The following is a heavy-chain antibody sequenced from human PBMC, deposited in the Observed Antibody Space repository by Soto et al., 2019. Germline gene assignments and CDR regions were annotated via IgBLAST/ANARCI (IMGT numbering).Heavy chain of an antibody. D-gene: IGHD2-15*01. J-gene: IGHJ4*02. CDR1: GFTFSDYY. CDR3: ASTVVTGY. V-gene: IGHV3-11*04. CDR2: ISSSDTTV. Sequence: GGSLRLSCTASGFTFSDYYMSWIRQAPGKGLEWISYISSSDTTVDYADSVKGRFTISRDNAKSSLYLQMNSLRAEDTAVYYCASTVVTGYWGQGTPVTVSS.